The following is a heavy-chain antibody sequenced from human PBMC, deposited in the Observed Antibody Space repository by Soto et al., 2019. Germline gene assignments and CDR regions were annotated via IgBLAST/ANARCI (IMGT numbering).Heavy chain of an antibody. CDR2: IYYRGNA. Sequence: SETLSLTCSVSDDSLNSDKYYWGWIRQPPGKGLERIGSIYYRGNAYYNPSLQTRVTISLDKSKGQFSLKLNSVTAADLAVYFCARLEGLATISYYFDFWGPGALVTVSS. D-gene: IGHD3-9*01. CDR1: DDSLNSDKYY. J-gene: IGHJ4*02. V-gene: IGHV4-39*01. CDR3: ARLEGLATISYYFDF.